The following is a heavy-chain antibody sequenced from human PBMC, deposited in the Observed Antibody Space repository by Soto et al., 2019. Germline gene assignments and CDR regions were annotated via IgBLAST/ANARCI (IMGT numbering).Heavy chain of an antibody. CDR3: AHRHNPGGSMWYYFDY. Sequence: EWLALIYWNDDKRYSPSLKSRLTITKDTSKNQVVLTMTNMDPVDTATYYCAHRHNPGGSMWYYFDYWGQGTLVTVSS. D-gene: IGHD2-21*01. J-gene: IGHJ4*02. CDR2: IYWNDDK. V-gene: IGHV2-5*01.